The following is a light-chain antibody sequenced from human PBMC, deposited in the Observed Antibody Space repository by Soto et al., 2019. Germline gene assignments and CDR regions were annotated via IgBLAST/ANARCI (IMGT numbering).Light chain of an antibody. V-gene: IGKV1-9*01. CDR3: QQANRFPYT. Sequence: DIQLTQSPSFLSASVGDRVTLTCRASQGIRNYLAWYQQKPGKAPKLLIYAASTLQSGVPSRFSGRGSGTDFTLTISSLQPEDFATYYCQQANRFPYTFGQGTKLEI. CDR1: QGIRNY. CDR2: AAS. J-gene: IGKJ2*01.